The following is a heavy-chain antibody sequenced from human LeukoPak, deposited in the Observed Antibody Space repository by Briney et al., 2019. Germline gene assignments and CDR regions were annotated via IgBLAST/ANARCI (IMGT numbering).Heavy chain of an antibody. V-gene: IGHV4-61*02. J-gene: IGHJ4*02. CDR3: ASDHSGWLGLGY. D-gene: IGHD6-19*01. CDR1: GGSISSGSYY. CDR2: IYTSGST. Sequence: SETLSLTCTVSGGSISSGSYYWSWIRQPAGKGLEWIGRIYTSGSTNYNPSLKSRVTISVDTSKNQFSLKLSSVTATDTGVYYCASDHSGWLGLGYWGQGTLVSVSS.